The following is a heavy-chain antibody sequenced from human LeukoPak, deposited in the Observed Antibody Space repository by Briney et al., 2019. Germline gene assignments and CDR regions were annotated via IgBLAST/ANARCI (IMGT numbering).Heavy chain of an antibody. J-gene: IGHJ3*02. Sequence: GGSLRLSCAASGFTFSSYSMNWVRQAPGKGLEWVSYISSSSSTIYYADSVKGRFTISRDNAKNSLYLQMNSLRAEDTAVYYCARDSRYSGSYSLYVGAFDIWGQGTMVTVSS. V-gene: IGHV3-48*01. CDR3: ARDSRYSGSYSLYVGAFDI. D-gene: IGHD1-26*01. CDR2: ISSSSSTI. CDR1: GFTFSSYS.